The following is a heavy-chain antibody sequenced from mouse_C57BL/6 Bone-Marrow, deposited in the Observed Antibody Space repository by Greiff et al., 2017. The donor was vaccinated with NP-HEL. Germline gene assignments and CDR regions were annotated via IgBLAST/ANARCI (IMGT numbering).Heavy chain of an antibody. Sequence: QVQLKQPGAELVKPGASVKLSCKASGYTFTSYWMHWVKQRPGQGLEWIGMIHPNSGSTNYNEKFKSKATLTVDKSSSTAYMQLSSLTSEDSAVYYCAPYYYGSSYDWYFDVWGTGTTVTVSS. CDR1: GYTFTSYW. J-gene: IGHJ1*03. CDR3: APYYYGSSYDWYFDV. CDR2: IHPNSGST. V-gene: IGHV1-64*01. D-gene: IGHD1-1*01.